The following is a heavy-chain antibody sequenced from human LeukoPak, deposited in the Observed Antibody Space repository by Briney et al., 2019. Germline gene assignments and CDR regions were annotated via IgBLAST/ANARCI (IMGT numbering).Heavy chain of an antibody. CDR2: IYTSGST. Sequence: PSETLSLTCTVSGASISSYYWSWIRQPAGKGLEWIGRIYTSGSTTYNPSLKSRVTLSLDTSKNQFSLKLSSVTAADTAVYYCARGRRDYYYYYMDVWGKGTTVTVSS. J-gene: IGHJ6*03. CDR3: ARGRRDYYYYYMDV. CDR1: GASISSYY. V-gene: IGHV4-4*07.